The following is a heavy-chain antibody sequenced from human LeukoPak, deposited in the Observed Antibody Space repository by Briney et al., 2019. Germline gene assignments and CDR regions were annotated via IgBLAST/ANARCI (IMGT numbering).Heavy chain of an antibody. CDR1: GGSISSGDYY. Sequence: TPSQTLSLTCTVSGGSISSGDYYWSWIRQPPGKGLEWIGYIYYSGSTYYNPSLKSRVTISVDTSKNQFSLKLSSVTAADTAVYYCARDQSASVPAAIGTADKNWFDPWGQGTLVTVSS. J-gene: IGHJ5*02. V-gene: IGHV4-30-4*01. CDR3: ARDQSASVPAAIGTADKNWFDP. CDR2: IYYSGST. D-gene: IGHD2-2*02.